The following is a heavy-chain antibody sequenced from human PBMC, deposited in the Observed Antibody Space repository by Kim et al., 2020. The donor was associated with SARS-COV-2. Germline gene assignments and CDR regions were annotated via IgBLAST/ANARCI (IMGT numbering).Heavy chain of an antibody. D-gene: IGHD2-15*01. CDR2: INPSGGST. J-gene: IGHJ6*02. CDR3: ATGGDIVVVVAAKPYYYYGMDV. Sequence: ASVKVSCKASGYTFTSYYMHWVRQAPGQGLEWMGIINPSGGSTSYAQKFQGRVTMTRDTSTSTVYMELSSLRSEDTAVYYCATGGDIVVVVAAKPYYYYGMDVWGQGTTVTVSS. V-gene: IGHV1-46*01. CDR1: GYTFTSYY.